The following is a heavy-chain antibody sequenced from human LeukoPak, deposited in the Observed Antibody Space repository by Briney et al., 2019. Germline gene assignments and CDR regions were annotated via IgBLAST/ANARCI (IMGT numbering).Heavy chain of an antibody. Sequence: SETLSLTCTVSGGSISSYYWSWIRQPPGKGLEWIGYMDYSGSTNYNPSLKSRVTISVDTSKNQFSLKLSSVTAADTAVYYCARRKGWFGGTNWFDPWGQGTLVTVSS. CDR1: GGSISSYY. J-gene: IGHJ5*02. D-gene: IGHD3-10*01. V-gene: IGHV4-59*12. CDR3: ARRKGWFGGTNWFDP. CDR2: MDYSGST.